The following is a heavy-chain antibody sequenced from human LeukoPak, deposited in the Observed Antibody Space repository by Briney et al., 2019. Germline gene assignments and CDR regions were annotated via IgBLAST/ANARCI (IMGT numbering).Heavy chain of an antibody. V-gene: IGHV1-18*01. CDR2: ISAYNGNT. J-gene: IGHJ4*02. CDR3: ARDTGDSSGYYLVDY. Sequence: GASVKVSCKASGYTFTSYYMHWVRQAPGQGLEWMGWISAYNGNTNYAQKLQGRVTMTTDTSTSTAYMELRSLRSDDTAVYYCARDTGDSSGYYLVDYWGQGTLVTVSS. D-gene: IGHD3-22*01. CDR1: GYTFTSYY.